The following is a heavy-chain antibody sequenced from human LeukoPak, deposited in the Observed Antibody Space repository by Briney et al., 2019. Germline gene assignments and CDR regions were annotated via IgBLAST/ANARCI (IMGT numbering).Heavy chain of an antibody. J-gene: IGHJ5*02. CDR1: GFTFSSYG. CDR3: ARDGWDDFWSGYYTGWFDP. Sequence: GGSLRLSCAASGFTFSSYGMHWVRQAPGKGLEWVAVISYDGSNKYYADSVKGRFTISRDNAKNSLYLQMNSLRAEDTAVYYCARDGWDDFWSGYYTGWFDPWGQGTLVTVSS. D-gene: IGHD3-3*01. CDR2: ISYDGSNK. V-gene: IGHV3-30*03.